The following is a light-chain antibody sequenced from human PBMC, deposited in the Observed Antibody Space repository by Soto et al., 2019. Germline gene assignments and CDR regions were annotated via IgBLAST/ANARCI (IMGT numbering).Light chain of an antibody. CDR2: GAP. CDR1: QSVSSN. Sequence: EIVMTQSPATLSVSPGERATLSCRASQSVSSNLAWYQQKPGQAPRLLIYGAPTRATGIPGRFSGSGSGTESTLTISSLQSEDVAVYYCEQYNNWPPWTFGQGTKVEIK. V-gene: IGKV3-15*01. CDR3: EQYNNWPPWT. J-gene: IGKJ1*01.